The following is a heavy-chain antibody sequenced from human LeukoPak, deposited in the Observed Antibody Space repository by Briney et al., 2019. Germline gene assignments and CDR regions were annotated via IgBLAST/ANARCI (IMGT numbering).Heavy chain of an antibody. CDR1: GPTFRNAF. CDR2: LDSSTDGGTT. CDR3: TSSPGITVFGVVTDY. Sequence: GGSLRLSCAASGPTFRNAFMYWLHQPPGKGLEWVGRLDSSTDGGTTDYAAPVKGGFTMSRDHSKNTLYLQVNNVKTDDTGVYYCTSSPGITVFGVVTDYWGQGTLVIVSS. V-gene: IGHV3-15*04. J-gene: IGHJ4*02. D-gene: IGHD3-3*01.